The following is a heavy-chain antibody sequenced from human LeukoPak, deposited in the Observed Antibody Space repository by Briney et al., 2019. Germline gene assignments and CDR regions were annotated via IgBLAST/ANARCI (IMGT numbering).Heavy chain of an antibody. V-gene: IGHV4-34*01. J-gene: IGHJ6*02. Sequence: SETLSLTCAVYGGSLSGYYWSWIRQPPGKGLEWIGEINHSGNTNYNPSLKSRVTISVDTSKNQFSLKLSSVTAADTAVYYCARRDYYYYGMDVWGQGTTVTVSS. CDR1: GGSLSGYY. CDR3: ARRDYYYYGMDV. CDR2: INHSGNT.